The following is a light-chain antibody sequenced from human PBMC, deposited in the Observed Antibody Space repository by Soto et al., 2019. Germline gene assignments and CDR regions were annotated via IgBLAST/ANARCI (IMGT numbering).Light chain of an antibody. CDR3: CSYTTSNTRQIV. Sequence: QSVLTQPASVSASPGQSITISCTGTSSDVGAYNYVSWYQQYPGKAPKLIIYDVVKRPSGISNRFSGSKSGNTASLTISGLQAEDGADYYCCSYTTSNTRQIVFGTGTKVTVL. CDR1: SSDVGAYNY. J-gene: IGLJ1*01. CDR2: DVV. V-gene: IGLV2-14*01.